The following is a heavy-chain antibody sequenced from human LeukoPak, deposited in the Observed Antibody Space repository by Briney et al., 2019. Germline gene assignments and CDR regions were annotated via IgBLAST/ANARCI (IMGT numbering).Heavy chain of an antibody. Sequence: GGSLRLSCAASGFTFSKYVMRWVRQAPGKGLEWVSAISTGGGSTYYAASVKGRFTISRDNSKNTLYLQMNSLRAEDTAVYYCAKDARAYGPGPLDYWGQGTLVTVSS. D-gene: IGHD3-10*01. V-gene: IGHV3-23*01. CDR3: AKDARAYGPGPLDY. CDR2: ISTGGGST. J-gene: IGHJ4*02. CDR1: GFTFSKYV.